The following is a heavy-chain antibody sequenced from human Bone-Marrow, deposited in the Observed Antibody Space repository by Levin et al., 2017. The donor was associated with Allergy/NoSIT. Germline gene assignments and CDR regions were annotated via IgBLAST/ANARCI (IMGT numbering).Heavy chain of an antibody. CDR3: ARANDYIWGSYRPRVRDPYYFDY. D-gene: IGHD3-16*02. CDR1: GYTFTSYA. V-gene: IGHV7-4-1*02. Sequence: ASVKVSCKASGYTFTSYAMNWVRQAPGQGLEWMGWINTNTGNPTYAQGFTGRFVFSLDTSVSTAYLQISSLKAEDTAVYYCARANDYIWGSYRPRVRDPYYFDYWGQGTLVTVSS. CDR2: INTNTGNP. J-gene: IGHJ4*02.